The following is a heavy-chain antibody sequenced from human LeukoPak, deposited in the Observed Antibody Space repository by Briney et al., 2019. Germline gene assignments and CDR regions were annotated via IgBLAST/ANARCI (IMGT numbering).Heavy chain of an antibody. CDR3: ARGQQWLAPFDY. J-gene: IGHJ4*02. D-gene: IGHD6-19*01. CDR2: IIPIFGTA. V-gene: IGHV1-69*05. CDR1: GGTFSSYA. Sequence: SVKVSCKASGGTFSSYAISWVRQAPGQGLEWMGGIIPIFGTANYAQKFQGRVTMTRDTSTSTVYMELSSLRSEDTAVYYCARGQQWLAPFDYWGQGTLVTVSS.